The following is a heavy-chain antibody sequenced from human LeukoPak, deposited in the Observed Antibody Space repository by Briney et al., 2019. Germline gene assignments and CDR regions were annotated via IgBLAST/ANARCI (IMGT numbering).Heavy chain of an antibody. CDR1: GFTVSSNY. Sequence: GESLRLSCAASGFTVSSNYMSWVRQAPGKGLEWVSVIYSGGATFYADSVKGRVTVSRDNAKNTLYLQMNSLRAEDTAVFYCARGGPYGTSSVDCWGQGTLVTVSS. CDR2: IYSGGAT. V-gene: IGHV3-66*01. D-gene: IGHD6-6*01. J-gene: IGHJ4*02. CDR3: ARGGPYGTSSVDC.